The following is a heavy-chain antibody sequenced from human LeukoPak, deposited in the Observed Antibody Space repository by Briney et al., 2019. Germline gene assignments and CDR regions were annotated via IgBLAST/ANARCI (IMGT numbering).Heavy chain of an antibody. V-gene: IGHV1-69*01. CDR1: GGTFSSYA. J-gene: IGHJ5*02. D-gene: IGHD3-9*01. CDR3: ARDGLRYFDWFQSYNWFDP. Sequence: SVKVSCKASGGTFSSYAISWVGQAPGEGGEGMGGIIPIFCTANYAQKFQPRVTITADQSTSTAYMELSILRSEHTAVYYCARDGLRYFDWFQSYNWFDPWGQGTLVTVSS. CDR2: IIPIFCTA.